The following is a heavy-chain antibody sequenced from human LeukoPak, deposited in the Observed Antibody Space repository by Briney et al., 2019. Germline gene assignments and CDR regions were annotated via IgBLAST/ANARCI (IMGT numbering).Heavy chain of an antibody. V-gene: IGHV4-30-4*01. CDR3: ARVWLDYKKLSMDV. J-gene: IGHJ6*02. D-gene: IGHD5-12*01. Sequence: KTSETLSLTCTVSGYSISSGDYYWSWIRQPPGKALEWIGYIYYSGTTYYNPSLKSRVTISVDTSKNQFSLKLSSVTAADTAVYYCARVWLDYKKLSMDVWGQGTTVTVSS. CDR2: IYYSGTT. CDR1: GYSISSGDYY.